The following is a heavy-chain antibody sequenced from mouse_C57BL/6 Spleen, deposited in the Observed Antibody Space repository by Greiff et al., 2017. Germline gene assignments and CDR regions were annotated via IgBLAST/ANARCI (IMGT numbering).Heavy chain of an antibody. CDR2: INPNYGTT. CDR1: GYSFTDYN. V-gene: IGHV1-39*01. CDR3: ARSNYYGSSLYAMGY. D-gene: IGHD1-1*01. J-gene: IGHJ4*01. Sequence: VQLLQSGPELVKPGASVKISCKASGYSFTDYNMNWVKQSNGKSLEWIGVINPNYGTTSYNQKFKGKATLTVDQSSSTAYLQLNSLTSEDSAVYYCARSNYYGSSLYAMGYWGQGTSVTVSS.